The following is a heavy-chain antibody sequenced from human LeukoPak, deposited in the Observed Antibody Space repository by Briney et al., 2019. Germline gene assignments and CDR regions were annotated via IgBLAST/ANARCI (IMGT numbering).Heavy chain of an antibody. V-gene: IGHV3-7*03. J-gene: IGHJ6*03. CDR2: IKQDGSEK. CDR1: GFTFSNYA. CDR3: ATVVVAATGGYYYMDV. D-gene: IGHD2-15*01. Sequence: GGSLRLSCAASGFTFSNYAMHWVRQDSGRGLEWVANIKQDGSEKYYVDSVKGRFTISRDNAKNSLYLQMNSLRSEDTAVYYCATVVVAATGGYYYMDVWGKGTTVTVSS.